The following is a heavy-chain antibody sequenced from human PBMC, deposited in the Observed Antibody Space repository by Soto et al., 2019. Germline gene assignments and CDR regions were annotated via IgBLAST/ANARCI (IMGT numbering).Heavy chain of an antibody. Sequence: QVQLVQSGAEVKKPGASVKVSCKASGYTFTSYAMHWVRQATGQRLELMGWINAGNGNTKYSQKFQGRVTSTRDTSARKAYMKLSSLITEDKAVYSCANVYGGSSGWYPQMRPYYYDGMDVWCQGTTVTVSS. CDR2: INAGNGNT. CDR3: ANVYGGSSGWYPQMRPYYYDGMDV. CDR1: GYTFTSYA. J-gene: IGHJ6*02. V-gene: IGHV1-3*01. D-gene: IGHD6-19*01.